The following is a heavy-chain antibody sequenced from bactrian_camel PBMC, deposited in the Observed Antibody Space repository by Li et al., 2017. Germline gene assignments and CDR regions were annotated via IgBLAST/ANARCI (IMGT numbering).Heavy chain of an antibody. Sequence: HVQLVESGGGSVQAGGSLRLSCVGSGYITSGISMGWFRQSPGKEREEVATIGPSGDSTVYADSVKGRFTISRDNARKTVYLQMNSLSPEDTAMYYCVAKLPFECYVDSSGTDFDNWNYFGQGTQVTVS. V-gene: IGHV3S53*01. CDR3: VAKLPFECYVDSSGTDFDNWNY. CDR1: GYITSGIS. D-gene: IGHD3*01. CDR2: IGPSGDST. J-gene: IGHJ4*01.